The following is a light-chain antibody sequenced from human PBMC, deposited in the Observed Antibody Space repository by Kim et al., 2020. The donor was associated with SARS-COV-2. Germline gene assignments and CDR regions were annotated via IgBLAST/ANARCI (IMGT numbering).Light chain of an antibody. J-gene: IGKJ2*01. CDR2: GAT. Sequence: DIQMNQSPSTLSASVGDRITITCRASQSISSWLAWYQQRPGKAPKLLIYGATTLESGVPSRFSGSGSGTEFTLTISSLQPDDFATYYCQQYNSYSYTFGQGTKLEI. CDR3: QQYNSYSYT. V-gene: IGKV1-5*01. CDR1: QSISSW.